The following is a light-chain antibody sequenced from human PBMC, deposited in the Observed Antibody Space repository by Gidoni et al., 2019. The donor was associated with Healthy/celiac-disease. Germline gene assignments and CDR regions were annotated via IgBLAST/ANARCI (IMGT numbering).Light chain of an antibody. V-gene: IGKV1-5*03. CDR2: KAS. J-gene: IGKJ1*01. Sequence: DLQMTQSPSTLSASVGDRVTITCRASQSISSRVAWYQQKPGKAHKLLIYKASSLESGVPSRFSGSGSGTEFTFTISSLQPDDFATYYCQQYNSYWTFGQGTKVEIK. CDR1: QSISSR. CDR3: QQYNSYWT.